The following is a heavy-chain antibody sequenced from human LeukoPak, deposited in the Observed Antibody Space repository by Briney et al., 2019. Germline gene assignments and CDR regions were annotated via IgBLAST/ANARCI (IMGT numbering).Heavy chain of an antibody. J-gene: IGHJ4*02. D-gene: IGHD3-22*01. Sequence: GGSLRLSCAASGFTFSDYYMSWIRQAPGKGLEWVSYISSSGSTIYYADSVKGRFTISRDNAKNSLYLQMNSLRAEDTAVYYCARARYYYDSSGYRKPAWGQGTLVTVSS. V-gene: IGHV3-11*01. CDR3: ARARYYYDSSGYRKPA. CDR1: GFTFSDYY. CDR2: ISSSGSTI.